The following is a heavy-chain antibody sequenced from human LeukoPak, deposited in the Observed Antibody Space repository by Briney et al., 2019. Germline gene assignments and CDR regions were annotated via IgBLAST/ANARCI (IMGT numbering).Heavy chain of an antibody. CDR1: GGTFSSYA. D-gene: IGHD2-2*01. J-gene: IGHJ4*02. Sequence: SVKVSCKASGGTFSSYAISWVRQAPGQGLEWMGGIIPIFGTANYAQKFQGRVTITADESTSTAYMELSSLRSEDTAVYYCARGFSSCSSTSCYDFDYWGQGTLVTVSS. CDR2: IIPIFGTA. CDR3: ARGFSSCSSTSCYDFDY. V-gene: IGHV1-69*01.